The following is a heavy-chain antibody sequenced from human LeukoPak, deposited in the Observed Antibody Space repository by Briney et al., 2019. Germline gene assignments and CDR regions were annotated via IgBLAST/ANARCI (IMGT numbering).Heavy chain of an antibody. CDR1: GFTFSSYG. V-gene: IGHV3-33*01. CDR2: IWYDGSKK. CDR3: ARDAYDSNGFYLAIT. J-gene: IGHJ5*02. D-gene: IGHD3-22*01. Sequence: GGSLRLSCAASGFTFSSYGMHWVRQAPGKGLEWVAVIWYDGSKKYYADSVKGRFTISRDNSKNTLFLQMNSLRAEDTALYYCARDAYDSNGFYLAITWGQGTLVTVSS.